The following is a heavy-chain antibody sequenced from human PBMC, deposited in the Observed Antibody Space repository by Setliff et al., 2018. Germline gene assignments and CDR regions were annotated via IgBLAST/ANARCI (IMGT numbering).Heavy chain of an antibody. J-gene: IGHJ4*02. Sequence: KPSETLSLTCTVSGVSIRGFYWTWIRQSPKRGLEWLGYAFHTGKTDYNPSLMSRVIISIDMSRKQFSLKLSSVTAADTAMYFCARGGYNSRSGYSAYYYDYWGQGALVTVS. CDR3: ARGGYNSRSGYSAYYYDY. V-gene: IGHV4-59*03. D-gene: IGHD3-3*01. CDR1: GVSIRGFY. CDR2: AFHTGKT.